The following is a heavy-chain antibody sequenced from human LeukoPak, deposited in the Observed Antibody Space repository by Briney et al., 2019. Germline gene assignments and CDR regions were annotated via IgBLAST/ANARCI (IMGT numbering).Heavy chain of an antibody. CDR1: GGSISRNNW. CDR2: VHLSGRT. J-gene: IGHJ4*02. D-gene: IGHD2/OR15-2a*01. V-gene: IGHV4-4*02. CDR3: AREGGFYRPLDY. Sequence: SGTLSLTCAVSGGSISRNNWWTWVRQSPGGGLEWIGEVHLSGRTHYNPSLESRVTMSVDMSENHISLKLTSVTAADTAVYYCAREGGFYRPLDYSGQGTLVIVSS.